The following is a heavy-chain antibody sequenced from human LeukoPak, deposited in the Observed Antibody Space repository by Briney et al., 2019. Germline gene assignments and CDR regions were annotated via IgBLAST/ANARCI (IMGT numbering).Heavy chain of an antibody. Sequence: GESLKISCKGSGYSFTSYWIGWVRQMPGKGLEWMGIIYPGDSATRYSPSCQGQVTISADKSSSTAYRHWSSLKVSVTAMYYCARAIIGYCSSTSCYTSVYFQHWGQGTLVTVSS. CDR2: IYPGDSAT. D-gene: IGHD2-2*02. V-gene: IGHV5-51*01. CDR3: ARAIIGYCSSTSCYTSVYFQH. CDR1: GYSFTSYW. J-gene: IGHJ1*01.